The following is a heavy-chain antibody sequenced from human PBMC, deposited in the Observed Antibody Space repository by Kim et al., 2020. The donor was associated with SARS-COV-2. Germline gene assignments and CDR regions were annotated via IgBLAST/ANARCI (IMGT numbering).Heavy chain of an antibody. CDR3: ARGVHGLLGLDY. D-gene: IGHD1-1*01. CDR2: INSDGSST. Sequence: GGSLRLSCAASGFTFSSYWMHWVRQAPGKGLVWVSRINSDGSSTSYADSVKGRFTISRDNAKNTLYLQMNSLRAEDTAVYYCARGVHGLLGLDYWGQGTLVTVSS. J-gene: IGHJ4*02. V-gene: IGHV3-74*01. CDR1: GFTFSSYW.